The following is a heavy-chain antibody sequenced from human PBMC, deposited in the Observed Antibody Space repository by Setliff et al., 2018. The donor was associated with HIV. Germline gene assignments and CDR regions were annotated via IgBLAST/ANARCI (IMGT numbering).Heavy chain of an antibody. CDR1: GYTFTSYA. Sequence: ASVKVSCKASGYTFTSYAMHWVRQAPGQRLEWMGWINAGTGNTKYSQNFQGRVTFSRDTSASTAYMNLRSLRSDDTAFYFCAREAPDDHFDYWGQGTLVTVSS. V-gene: IGHV1-3*01. CDR3: AREAPDDHFDY. CDR2: INAGTGNT. J-gene: IGHJ4*02. D-gene: IGHD1-1*01.